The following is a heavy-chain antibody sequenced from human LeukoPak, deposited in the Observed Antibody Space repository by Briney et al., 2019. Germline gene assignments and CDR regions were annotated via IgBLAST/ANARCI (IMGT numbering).Heavy chain of an antibody. Sequence: SETLSLTCTVSGGSISSYYWSWIRQPPGKGLEWIGYIYYSGSTNYNPSLKSRVTISVDTSKNQFSLKLSSVTAADTAVFYCARHQNRNTNFDYWGQGTLVTVSS. CDR3: ARHQNRNTNFDY. J-gene: IGHJ4*02. CDR2: IYYSGST. V-gene: IGHV4-59*08. CDR1: GGSISSYY. D-gene: IGHD1-14*01.